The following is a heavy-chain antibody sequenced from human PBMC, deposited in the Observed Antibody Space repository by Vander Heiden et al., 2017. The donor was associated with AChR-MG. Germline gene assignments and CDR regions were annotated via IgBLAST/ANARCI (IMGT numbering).Heavy chain of an antibody. CDR2: IYYSGST. V-gene: IGHV4-39*01. J-gene: IGHJ4*02. CDR1: GGSISSSSYY. Sequence: QLQLQESGPGLVKPSETLSLTCTVSGGSISSSSYYWGWIRQPPGKGLEWIGSIYYSGSTYYNPSLKSRVTISVDTSKNQFSLKLSSVTAADTAVYYCASRYYYDSSGYSLIFEYWGQGTLVTVSS. D-gene: IGHD3-22*01. CDR3: ASRYYYDSSGYSLIFEY.